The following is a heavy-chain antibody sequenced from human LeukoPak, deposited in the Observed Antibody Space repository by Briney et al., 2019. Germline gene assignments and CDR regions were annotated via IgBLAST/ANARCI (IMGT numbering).Heavy chain of an antibody. CDR3: AKDSYYYYIDV. CDR1: GYTFTDYY. Sequence: ATVKISCKVSGYTFTDYYMHWVQQAPGKGLEWMGLVDPEDGETIYAEKFQGRVTITADTSTDTAYMELSSLRSEGTAVYYCAKDSYYYYIDVWGKGTTVTVSS. J-gene: IGHJ6*03. V-gene: IGHV1-69-2*01. CDR2: VDPEDGET.